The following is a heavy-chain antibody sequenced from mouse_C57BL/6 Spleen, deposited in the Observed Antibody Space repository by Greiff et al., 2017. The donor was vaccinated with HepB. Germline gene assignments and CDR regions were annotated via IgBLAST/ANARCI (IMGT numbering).Heavy chain of an antibody. Sequence: QVQLKQPGAELVKPGASVKLSCKASGYTFTSYWMHWVKQRPGQGLEWIGMIHPNSGSTNYNEKFKSKATLTVDKSSSTAYMQLSSLTSEDSAVYYCARRDWDVYFDYWGQGTTLTVSS. J-gene: IGHJ2*01. CDR2: IHPNSGST. CDR1: GYTFTSYW. V-gene: IGHV1-64*01. D-gene: IGHD4-1*01. CDR3: ARRDWDVYFDY.